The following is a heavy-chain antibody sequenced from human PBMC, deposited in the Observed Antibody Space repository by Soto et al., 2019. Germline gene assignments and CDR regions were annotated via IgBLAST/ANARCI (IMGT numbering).Heavy chain of an antibody. CDR2: INPNSGGT. CDR3: AREDPLSYSSSPTGFDP. V-gene: IGHV1-2*04. D-gene: IGHD6-13*01. J-gene: IGHJ5*02. Sequence: ASVKVSCKASGYTFTGYYMHWVRQAPGQGLEWMGWINPNSGGTNYAQKFQGWVTMTRDTSISTAYMERSRLRSDDTAVYYCAREDPLSYSSSPTGFDPWGQGTLVTVSS. CDR1: GYTFTGYY.